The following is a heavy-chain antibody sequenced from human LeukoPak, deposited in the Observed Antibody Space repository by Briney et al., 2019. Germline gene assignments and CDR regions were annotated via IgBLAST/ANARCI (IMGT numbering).Heavy chain of an antibody. V-gene: IGHV3-30-3*01. J-gene: IGHJ4*02. CDR1: GFTFSSYA. CDR2: ISYDGSNK. Sequence: GGSLRLSCAASGFTFSSYAMHWVRQAPGKGLEWVAVISYDGSNKYYADSVKGRFTISRDNSKNTLYLQMNSLRAEDTAVYYCARDQAIFGVVNYFDYWGQGTLVTASS. D-gene: IGHD3-3*01. CDR3: ARDQAIFGVVNYFDY.